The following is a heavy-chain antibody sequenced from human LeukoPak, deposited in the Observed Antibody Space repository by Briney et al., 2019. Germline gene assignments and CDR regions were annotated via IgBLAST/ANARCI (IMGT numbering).Heavy chain of an antibody. J-gene: IGHJ4*02. CDR1: GFTFSSYW. V-gene: IGHV3-7*05. CDR3: SKDEVGWFGELLGGPDY. CDR2: IKQDGSEK. Sequence: GGSLRLSRAAYGFTFSSYWMSWVRQAPGKGLEWVANIKQDGSEKYYVDSVKGRFTISRDNAKNSLYLQMNSLRAEDTAVYYCSKDEVGWFGELLGGPDYWGQGTLVTVSS. D-gene: IGHD3-10*01.